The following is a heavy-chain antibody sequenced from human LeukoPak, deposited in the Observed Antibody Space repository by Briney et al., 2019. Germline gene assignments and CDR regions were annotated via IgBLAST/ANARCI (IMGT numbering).Heavy chain of an antibody. J-gene: IGHJ6*04. CDR1: GFTFSSYW. V-gene: IGHV3-74*01. D-gene: IGHD2-2*01. CDR2: INSDGSST. Sequence: PGGSLRLSCAASGFTFSSYWMHWVRHAPGKGLVWVSRINSDGSSTSYADSVKGRFTISRDNGKNTLYLQMNSLRAEDTAVYYCAACSSTSTYGMDVWGKGTTVTVSS. CDR3: AACSSTSTYGMDV.